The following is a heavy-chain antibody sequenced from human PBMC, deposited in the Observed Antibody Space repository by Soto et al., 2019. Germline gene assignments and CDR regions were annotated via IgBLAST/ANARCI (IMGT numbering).Heavy chain of an antibody. Sequence: ASVKVSCKASGYTFTSYGISWVRQAPGQGLEWMGWISAYNGNTNYAQKLQGRVTMTTDTSTSTAYMELRSLRSDDTAVYYCVASSTSHYYGMDVWGQGXTVTVYS. CDR1: GYTFTSYG. V-gene: IGHV1-18*01. CDR3: VASSTSHYYGMDV. D-gene: IGHD2-2*01. CDR2: ISAYNGNT. J-gene: IGHJ6*02.